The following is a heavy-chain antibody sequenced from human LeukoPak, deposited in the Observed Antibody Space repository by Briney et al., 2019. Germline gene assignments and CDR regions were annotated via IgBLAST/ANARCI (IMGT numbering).Heavy chain of an antibody. CDR3: ARVALAVAVPYYYYYMDV. D-gene: IGHD6-19*01. J-gene: IGHJ6*03. Sequence: GGSLRLSCAASGFTFSSYSMNWVRQAPGKGLEWVSSISSSSSHIYYADSVKGRFTISRDNAKNSLYLQMNSLRAEDTAVYYCARVALAVAVPYYYYYMDVWGKGATVTVSS. CDR1: GFTFSSYS. V-gene: IGHV3-21*01. CDR2: ISSSSSHI.